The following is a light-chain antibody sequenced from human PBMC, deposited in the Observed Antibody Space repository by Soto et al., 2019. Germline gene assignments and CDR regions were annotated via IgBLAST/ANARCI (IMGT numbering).Light chain of an antibody. CDR1: QNINNW. J-gene: IGKJ3*01. Sequence: DIQMTQSPSTLSASVGDRVTITCRASQNINNWLAWFQQKPGKAPKLLIHAASTLEGGVPSRFSGRGFGTEFTLTISSLQPDDFATYYCKMYNHNFGPGTKVDVK. CDR2: AAS. V-gene: IGKV1-5*01. CDR3: KMYNHN.